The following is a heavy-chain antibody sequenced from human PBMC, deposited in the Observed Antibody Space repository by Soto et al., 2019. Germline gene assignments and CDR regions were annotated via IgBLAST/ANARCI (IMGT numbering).Heavy chain of an antibody. Sequence: EVQLVESGGGLVQPGGSLRLSCAASGFSFSKYSMNWVRQAPGKGLEWVSYIGNSSNTMYYAESVKGRFTISRDNAKNSLYLQMNSLRDDDTAVYYCVGAGHSSHWGQGTLVTVSS. CDR3: VGAGHSSH. CDR1: GFSFSKYS. J-gene: IGHJ4*02. CDR2: IGNSSNTM. D-gene: IGHD6-19*01. V-gene: IGHV3-48*02.